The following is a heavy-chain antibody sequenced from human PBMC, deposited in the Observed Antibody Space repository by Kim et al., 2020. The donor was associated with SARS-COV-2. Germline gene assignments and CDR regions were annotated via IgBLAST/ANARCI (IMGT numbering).Heavy chain of an antibody. V-gene: IGHV4-59*01. CDR3: ARARGITIFGVVSNFDY. D-gene: IGHD3-3*01. J-gene: IGHJ4*02. Sequence: PKCRVTISVDTSKNQFSLKLSSVTAADTAVYYCARARGITIFGVVSNFDYWGQGTLVTVSS.